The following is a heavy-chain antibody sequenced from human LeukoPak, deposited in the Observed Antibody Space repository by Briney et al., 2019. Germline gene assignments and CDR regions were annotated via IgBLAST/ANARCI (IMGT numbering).Heavy chain of an antibody. J-gene: IGHJ4*02. Sequence: GASVKVSCKVSGYTLTELSMHWVRQAPGKGLEWMGGFDPEDGETIYAQKFQGRVTMTEDTSTDTAYMELSSLRSEDTAVYYCATRRPDCSSTSCLFDYWGQGTLVTVPS. D-gene: IGHD2-2*01. V-gene: IGHV1-24*01. CDR2: FDPEDGET. CDR3: ATRRPDCSSTSCLFDY. CDR1: GYTLTELS.